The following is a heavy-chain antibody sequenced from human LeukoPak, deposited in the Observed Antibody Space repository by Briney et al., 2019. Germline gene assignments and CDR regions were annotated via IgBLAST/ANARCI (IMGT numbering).Heavy chain of an antibody. CDR1: GFTFSSYA. V-gene: IGHV3-64D*09. CDR3: VKDGSDSSGYYLFYY. D-gene: IGHD3-22*01. CDR2: INSNGGST. Sequence: GGSLRLSCSASGFTFSSYAMHWVRQAPGKGLEYVSAINSNGGSTYYADSVKGRFTISRDNSENTLYLQMSSLRAEETALYYCVKDGSDSSGYYLFYYWGEGSLVSVSS. J-gene: IGHJ4*02.